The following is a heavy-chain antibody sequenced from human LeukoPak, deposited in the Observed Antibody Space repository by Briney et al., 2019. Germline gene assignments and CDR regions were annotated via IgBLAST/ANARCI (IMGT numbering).Heavy chain of an antibody. CDR3: ARDAVGANYYFDY. CDR2: IYYSGST. D-gene: IGHD1-26*01. CDR1: GGSISSHY. Sequence: SETLSLTCTVSGGSISSHYWSWIRPPPGKGLEWIGYIYYSGSTNYNPSLKSRVTISVDTSKNQFSLKLSSVTAADTAVYYCARDAVGANYYFDYWGQGTLVTVSS. V-gene: IGHV4-59*11. J-gene: IGHJ4*02.